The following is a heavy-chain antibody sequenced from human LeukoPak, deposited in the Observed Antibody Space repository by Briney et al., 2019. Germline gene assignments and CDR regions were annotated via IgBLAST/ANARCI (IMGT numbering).Heavy chain of an antibody. D-gene: IGHD1-26*01. J-gene: IGHJ4*02. CDR1: GFTFSSYN. CDR2: ISSSSNYI. Sequence: RGSLRLSCAASGFTFSSYNMNWVRQAPGKGLEWVASISSSSNYIYYVDSVKGRFTISRDNAKNSLYLQMNSLRAEDTAVYYCARGGSYFDYWGQGTLVTVSS. V-gene: IGHV3-21*01. CDR3: ARGGSYFDY.